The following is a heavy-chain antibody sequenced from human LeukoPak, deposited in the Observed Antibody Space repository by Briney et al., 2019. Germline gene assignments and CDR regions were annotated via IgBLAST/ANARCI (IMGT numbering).Heavy chain of an antibody. CDR2: MNPNSGNT. V-gene: IGHV1-8*01. CDR1: GYTFTSYD. D-gene: IGHD1-1*01. Sequence: EASVKVFSKASGYTFTSYDINWVRQATGQGLEWMGWMNPNSGNTGYAQKFQGRVTMTRNTSISTAYMELSSLRSEDTAVYYCARGRYSYNWFDPWGQGTLVTVSS. J-gene: IGHJ5*02. CDR3: ARGRYSYNWFDP.